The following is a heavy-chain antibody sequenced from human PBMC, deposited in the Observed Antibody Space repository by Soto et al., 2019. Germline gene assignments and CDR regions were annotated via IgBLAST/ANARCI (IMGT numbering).Heavy chain of an antibody. J-gene: IGHJ4*02. D-gene: IGHD3-10*01. Sequence: PSETLSLTCTFSGGSIASDNWWTWVRQPPGRGLEWIGGMYHSGTTNYSPSLKSRVTILIDESKNQFSLKLTSVTAADTARYYCARASASSMLRGVIINWGQGTLVTVAS. CDR2: MYHSGTT. CDR1: GGSIASDNW. CDR3: ARASASSMLRGVIIN. V-gene: IGHV4-4*02.